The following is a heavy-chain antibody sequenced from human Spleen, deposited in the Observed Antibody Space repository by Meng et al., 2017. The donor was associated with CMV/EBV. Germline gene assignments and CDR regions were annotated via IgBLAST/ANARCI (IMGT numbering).Heavy chain of an antibody. D-gene: IGHD2-2*01. CDR2: INHSGST. Sequence: LRQWGAGLLTAAGTRSPTCAVYGGSLSGYYWSWIRQPSGKGLEWIGEINHSGSTNYNPSLKSRVTISVDTSKNQFSLKLSSVTAADTAVYYCARAPIVVVPAANWFDPWGQGTLVTVSS. CDR3: ARAPIVVVPAANWFDP. CDR1: GGSLSGYY. V-gene: IGHV4-34*02. J-gene: IGHJ5*02.